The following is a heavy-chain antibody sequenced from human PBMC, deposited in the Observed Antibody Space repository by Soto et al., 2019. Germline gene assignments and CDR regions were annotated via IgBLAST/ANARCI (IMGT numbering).Heavy chain of an antibody. CDR1: GGSMSKHY. J-gene: IGHJ4*02. V-gene: IGHV4-59*11. D-gene: IGHD2-2*01. CDR2: IFHSGGA. CDR3: ARYSSTSCHPAYCFDY. Sequence: SETLSLTCTVSGGSMSKHYWSWLRQSPGKGPEWVGFIFHSGGASFNPSLRSRVSISVDTSRSQVSLELRSVTAADTAIYYCARYSSTSCHPAYCFDYWGQGTLVTVSS.